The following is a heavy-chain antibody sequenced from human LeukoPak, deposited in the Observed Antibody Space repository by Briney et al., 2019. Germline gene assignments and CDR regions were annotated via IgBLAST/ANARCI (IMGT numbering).Heavy chain of an antibody. Sequence: PSETLSLTCTVSGGSISSYYWSWIRQPPGKGLEWVGYIYYSGSTNYNPSLKSRVTISVDTSKNQFSLKLSSVTAADTAVYYCARTRAAAGTSGMDVWGQGTTVTVSS. CDR3: ARTRAAAGTSGMDV. V-gene: IGHV4-59*01. D-gene: IGHD6-13*01. CDR1: GGSISSYY. J-gene: IGHJ6*02. CDR2: IYYSGST.